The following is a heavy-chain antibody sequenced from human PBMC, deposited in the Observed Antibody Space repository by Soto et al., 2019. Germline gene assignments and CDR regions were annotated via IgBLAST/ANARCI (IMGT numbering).Heavy chain of an antibody. J-gene: IGHJ4*02. CDR3: VRDDVGVGIDY. Sequence: EVQLVESGGGLVQPGGSLRLSCAASGFTFRSYWMHWVRQVPGKWLVWVSHIDSDGNYTTYADSVKGRFTISRDNAKITVFLQMNSLRAEDTAVYYCVRDDVGVGIDYWGLGTLVTVSS. V-gene: IGHV3-74*03. D-gene: IGHD1-26*01. CDR2: IDSDGNYT. CDR1: GFTFRSYW.